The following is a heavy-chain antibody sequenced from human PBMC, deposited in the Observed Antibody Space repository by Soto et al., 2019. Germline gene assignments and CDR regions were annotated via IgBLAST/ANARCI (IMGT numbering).Heavy chain of an antibody. D-gene: IGHD4-17*01. CDR2: ISYDGTHK. V-gene: IGHV3-30-3*01. CDR3: ARLYDYGDYALDY. CDR1: GFTFSSFA. Sequence: VQLVESGGGVVQPGRSLRLSCAASGFTFSSFAMHWVRQSPGKGLEWVAVISYDGTHKYYAYSVKGRFTISRDNSKNTLYVKVYSLRTEDPAVYYCARLYDYGDYALDYWGQGTPVTGAS. J-gene: IGHJ4*02.